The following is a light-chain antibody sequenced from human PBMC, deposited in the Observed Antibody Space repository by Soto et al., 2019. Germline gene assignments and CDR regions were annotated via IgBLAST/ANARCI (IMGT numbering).Light chain of an antibody. CDR1: QSIRTW. CDR3: QQYNTNPWT. V-gene: IGKV1-5*01. J-gene: IGKJ1*01. CDR2: DAS. Sequence: DIQMTQSPSTLSASVGDRVTITCRASQSIRTWLAWYQQKPGKAPKLLIYDASSLKSGVPSRFSGGGSGTEFTLTISSLQPDDFTTYYCQQYNTNPWTFGQGTKVDTK.